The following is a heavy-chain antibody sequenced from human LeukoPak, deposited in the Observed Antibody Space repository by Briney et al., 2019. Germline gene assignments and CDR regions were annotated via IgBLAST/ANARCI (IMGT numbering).Heavy chain of an antibody. J-gene: IGHJ3*02. CDR2: IKQDGSEK. V-gene: IGHV3-7*01. Sequence: GGSLRLSCAASGFTFSSYWRSWVRQAPGKGLEWVANIKQDGSEKYYVDSVKGRFTISRDNAKNSLYLQMNSLRAEDTAVYYCARGAVAGRRGDAFDIWGQGTMVTVSS. CDR1: GFTFSSYW. CDR3: ARGAVAGRRGDAFDI. D-gene: IGHD6-19*01.